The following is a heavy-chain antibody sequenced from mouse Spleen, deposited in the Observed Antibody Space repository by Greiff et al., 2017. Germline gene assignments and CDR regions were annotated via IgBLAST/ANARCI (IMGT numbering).Heavy chain of an antibody. J-gene: IGHJ1*01. D-gene: IGHD1-3*01. CDR3: ARSGDYWYFDV. V-gene: IGHV3-6*01. CDR1: GYSITSGYY. CDR2: ISYDGSN. Sequence: ESGPGLVKPSQSLSLTCSVTGYSITSGYYWNWIRQFPGNKLEWMGYISYDGSNNYNPSLKNRISITRDTSKNQFFLKLNSVTTEDTATYYCARSGDYWYFDVGGAGTTVTVSS.